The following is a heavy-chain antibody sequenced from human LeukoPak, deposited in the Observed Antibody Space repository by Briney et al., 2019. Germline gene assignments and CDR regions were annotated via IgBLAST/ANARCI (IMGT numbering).Heavy chain of an antibody. D-gene: IGHD3-10*01. CDR2: ISGSGGST. CDR1: GFTFSSYA. Sequence: GGSLRLSCAASGFTFSSYAMSWVRQAPGKGLEWVSAISGSGGSTYYADSVKGRFTISRDNSKNTLYLQMNSLRAEDTAVYYCAKALGVRGVIRAGFDYWGQGTLVTVSS. CDR3: AKALGVRGVIRAGFDY. V-gene: IGHV3-23*01. J-gene: IGHJ4*02.